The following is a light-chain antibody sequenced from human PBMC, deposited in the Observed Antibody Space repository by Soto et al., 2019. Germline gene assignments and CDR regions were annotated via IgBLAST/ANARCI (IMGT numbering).Light chain of an antibody. CDR1: SSDVGGYNY. Sequence: QSALTQPASVSGSPGQSITISCTGTSSDVGGYNYVSWYQQHPGKAPKLMIYDVSNRPSGVSDRFSGSKSGNTASLTISGLQPEDEAHYYFSSFTTSSTLFGPGTKLTVL. CDR2: DVS. CDR3: SSFTTSSTL. J-gene: IGLJ1*01. V-gene: IGLV2-14*01.